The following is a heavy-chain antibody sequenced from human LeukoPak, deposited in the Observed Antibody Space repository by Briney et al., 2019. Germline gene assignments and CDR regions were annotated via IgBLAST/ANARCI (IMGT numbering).Heavy chain of an antibody. CDR2: INHSGST. D-gene: IGHD1-26*01. CDR1: GGSFSGYY. J-gene: IGHJ5*02. CDR3: ARDGGGSYNNWFDP. V-gene: IGHV4-34*01. Sequence: SETLSLTCAVYGGSFSGYYWSWIRQPPGKGLEWIGEINHSGSTNYNPSLKSRVTISVDTSKNQFSLKLSSVTAADTAVYYCARDGGGSYNNWFDPWGQGTLVTVSS.